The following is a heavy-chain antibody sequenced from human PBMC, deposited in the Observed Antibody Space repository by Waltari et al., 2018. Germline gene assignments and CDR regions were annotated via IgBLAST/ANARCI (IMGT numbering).Heavy chain of an antibody. CDR2: IKTDGAEE. D-gene: IGHD3-22*01. V-gene: IGHV3-7*01. Sequence: EVQLVESGGDLVQPGGSLRLPCAASGFTLSNYWMSWVRQAPGKGPEWMANIKTDGAEEYYVDSVRGRFTISRDNAKNLLFLQMNSLRPEDTAVYYCARDQWFGFDIWGQGTMVTVSS. CDR1: GFTLSNYW. J-gene: IGHJ3*02. CDR3: ARDQWFGFDI.